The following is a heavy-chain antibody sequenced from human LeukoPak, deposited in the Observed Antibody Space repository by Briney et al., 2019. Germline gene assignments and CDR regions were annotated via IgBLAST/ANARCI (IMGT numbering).Heavy chain of an antibody. J-gene: IGHJ4*02. CDR2: ISPDGSGK. CDR1: GFTFSNYG. CDR3: AKERGAFSAYDY. D-gene: IGHD6-19*01. Sequence: GGSLRLSCAASGFTFSNYGMHWVRQGPGKGLEWVAVISPDGSGKFYADAVKGRFTISRDNSMNTVFLQMNSLRGEDTALYHCAKERGAFSAYDYWGQGTLVTVSS. V-gene: IGHV3-30*18.